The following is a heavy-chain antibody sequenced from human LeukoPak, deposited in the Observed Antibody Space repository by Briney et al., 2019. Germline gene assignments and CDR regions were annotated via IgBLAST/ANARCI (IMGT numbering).Heavy chain of an antibody. Sequence: GGSLRLSCAASGFTLSTSWMHWVRQAPGKGLVWVSRINIDGTNTVYADSVKGRFTISRDNAKNTLYLQMNSLRAEDTAVYFCARDEAGVGATIDYWGQGTLVTVSS. CDR1: GFTLSTSW. J-gene: IGHJ4*02. D-gene: IGHD1-26*01. CDR2: INIDGTNT. CDR3: ARDEAGVGATIDY. V-gene: IGHV3-74*01.